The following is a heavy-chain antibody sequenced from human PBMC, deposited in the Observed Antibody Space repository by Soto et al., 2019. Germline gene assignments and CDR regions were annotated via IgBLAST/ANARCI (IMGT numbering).Heavy chain of an antibody. V-gene: IGHV1-69*12. CDR1: GGTFSSYA. CDR2: IIPIFGTA. Sequence: QVQLVQSGAEVKKPGSSVKVSCKASGGTFSSYAISWVRQAPGQGLEWMGGIIPIFGTANYAQKFQGRVTRTVDRSTSTAYMVRSSVRYEGTAVCYCGRGDIVVVTANNVEWPEYYDSGGYDYWGQGTLVTVSS. J-gene: IGHJ4*02. D-gene: IGHD2-21*02. CDR3: GRGDIVVVTANNVEWPEYYDSGGYDY.